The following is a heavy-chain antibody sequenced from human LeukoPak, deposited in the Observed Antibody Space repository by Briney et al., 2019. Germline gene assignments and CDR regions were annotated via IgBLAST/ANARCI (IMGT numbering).Heavy chain of an antibody. CDR3: ARSSRDFWSGYYIRWFDP. Sequence: PSETLSLTCAVSGGSISSSNWWSWVRQPPGKGLEWIGEINHSGSTNYNPSLKSRVTISVDTSKNQFSLKLSSVTAADTAVYYCARSSRDFWSGYYIRWFDPWGQGTLVTVSS. CDR1: GGSISSSNW. V-gene: IGHV4-4*02. D-gene: IGHD3-3*01. CDR2: INHSGST. J-gene: IGHJ5*02.